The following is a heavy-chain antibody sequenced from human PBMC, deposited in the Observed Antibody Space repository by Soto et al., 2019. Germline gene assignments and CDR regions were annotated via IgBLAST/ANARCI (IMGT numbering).Heavy chain of an antibody. Sequence: SETLSLTCADSGVSISSGGYSWRWIRQPPGKGLEWIGEINHSGSTNYNPSLKSRVTISVDTSKNQFFLKLSSVTAADTAVYYCARVLPWMVTTRIDYWGQGILVTVSS. CDR2: INHSGST. CDR1: GVSISSGGYS. V-gene: IGHV4-30-2*01. J-gene: IGHJ4*02. CDR3: ARVLPWMVTTRIDY. D-gene: IGHD4-17*01.